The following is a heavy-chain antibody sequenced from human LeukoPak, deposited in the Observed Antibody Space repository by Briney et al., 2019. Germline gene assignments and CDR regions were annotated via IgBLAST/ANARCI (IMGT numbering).Heavy chain of an antibody. CDR2: IKSNGLST. V-gene: IGHV3-74*01. CDR3: ARRRGIDGATRDLDALDL. CDR1: GFTFSSYW. D-gene: IGHD1-26*01. Sequence: PGGSLRLSCVASGFTFSSYWMHWVRQVPGKGPVWVSRIKSNGLSTRYADSVEGRFTISRDNAKNTLYLQMNSLRVEDTAVYYCARRRGIDGATRDLDALDLWGQGTVVTVSS. J-gene: IGHJ3*01.